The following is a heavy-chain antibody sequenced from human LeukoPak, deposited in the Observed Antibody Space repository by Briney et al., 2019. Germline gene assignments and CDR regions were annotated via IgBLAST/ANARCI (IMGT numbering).Heavy chain of an antibody. J-gene: IGHJ6*03. CDR1: GYTFNDYY. D-gene: IGHD4-17*01. V-gene: IGHV1-2*02. CDR3: ARDRATVTTYYYYYMDV. CDR2: INPNSGGT. Sequence: LWASVKVSCKASGYTFNDYYMHWVRQAPGQGLEWMGWINPNSGGTNYAQKFQGRVTMTRDTSISTAYMELSRLRSDDTAVYYCARDRATVTTYYYYYMDVWGKGTTVTVSS.